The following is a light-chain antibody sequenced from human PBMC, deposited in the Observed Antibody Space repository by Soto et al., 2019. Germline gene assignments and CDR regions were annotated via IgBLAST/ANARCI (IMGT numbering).Light chain of an antibody. V-gene: IGKV3-20*01. J-gene: IGKJ5*01. Sequence: EIVLTQSPGTLSLSPGEGATLSCRASQTVSSRYLAWYQRKPGQAPRLLIYDASSRATDIPDRFSGSGSGTDFTLTISRLEPEDFAVYFCQQYGTLITFGQGTRLEIK. CDR3: QQYGTLIT. CDR2: DAS. CDR1: QTVSSRY.